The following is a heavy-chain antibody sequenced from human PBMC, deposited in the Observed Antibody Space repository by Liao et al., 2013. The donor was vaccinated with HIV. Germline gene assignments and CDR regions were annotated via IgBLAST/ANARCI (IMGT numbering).Heavy chain of an antibody. CDR2: FYSSGTS. CDR1: GDSIGTDTYY. Sequence: QVQLQESGPGLANASQTLSLICTVYGDSIGTDTYYWNWIRQPAGKGLEWIGRFYSSGTSTYNPSLQGRVSMSEDTSKNQFSLKLSSVTSADTAVYFCARGPTYTSSSGGTFDLWGQGTLVTVSS. J-gene: IGHJ3*01. D-gene: IGHD2-2*02. CDR3: ARGPTYTSSSGGTFDL. V-gene: IGHV4-61*02.